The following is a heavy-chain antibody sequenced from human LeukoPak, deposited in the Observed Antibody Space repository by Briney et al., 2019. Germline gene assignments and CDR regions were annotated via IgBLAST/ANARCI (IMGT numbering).Heavy chain of an antibody. CDR2: IYYSGST. D-gene: IGHD5-12*01. CDR1: GGPISSYY. Sequence: PSETLSLTCTVSGGPISSYYWSWIRQPPGKGLEWIGYIYYSGSTNYNPSLKSRVTISVDTSKNQFSLKLSSVTAADTAVYYCARGGYSDYYFDYWGQGTLVTVSS. J-gene: IGHJ4*02. V-gene: IGHV4-59*01. CDR3: ARGGYSDYYFDY.